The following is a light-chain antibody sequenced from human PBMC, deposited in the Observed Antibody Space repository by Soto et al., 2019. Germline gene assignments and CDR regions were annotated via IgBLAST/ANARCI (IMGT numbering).Light chain of an antibody. CDR2: DAS. CDR1: QSVRSNY. J-gene: IGKJ2*01. Sequence: EIALTQSPGTLSLSPGERATLSCRASQSVRSNYLAWYQQKPGQAPRLLLYDASTRATGIPDRFSGSGSGTDFTLTISRLEPDDFAVYYCQQFGGSPPFTFGLGTKLEIK. CDR3: QQFGGSPPFT. V-gene: IGKV3-20*01.